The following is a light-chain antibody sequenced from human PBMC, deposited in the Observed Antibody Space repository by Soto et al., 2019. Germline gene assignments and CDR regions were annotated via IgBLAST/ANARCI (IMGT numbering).Light chain of an antibody. CDR1: SSNIGAGYD. J-gene: IGLJ1*01. CDR2: DNT. Sequence: QAVVTQPPSVSGAPGQRVTISCTGSSSNIGAGYDVHWYQQLPGTAPKLFIYDNTNRPSGVPDRFSGSKSGTSASLAITGLQAEDEADYYCQSYDRSLSGSRVFGTGTKLTVL. CDR3: QSYDRSLSGSRV. V-gene: IGLV1-40*01.